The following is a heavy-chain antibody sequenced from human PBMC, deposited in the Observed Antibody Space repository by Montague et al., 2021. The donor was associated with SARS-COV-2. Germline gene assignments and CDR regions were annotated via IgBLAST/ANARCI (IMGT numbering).Heavy chain of an antibody. J-gene: IGHJ2*01. D-gene: IGHD2-21*02. CDR3: ARVHIVVVTAMRYFDL. CDR1: GGSISSGGYY. V-gene: IGHV4-31*03. CDR2: IYYSGST. Sequence: TLPLTCTVSGGSISSGGYYWSWIRQHPGKGLEWIGYIYYSGSTYYXPSLKSRVTISVDTSKNQFSLKLSSVTAADTAVYYCARVHIVVVTAMRYFDLWGRGTLVTVSS.